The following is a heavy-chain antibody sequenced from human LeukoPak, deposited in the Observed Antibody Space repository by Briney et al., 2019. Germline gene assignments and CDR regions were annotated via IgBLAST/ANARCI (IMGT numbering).Heavy chain of an antibody. CDR3: ARSSPFWVGAFDY. Sequence: SETLSLTCTVSGGSISSYYWSWIRQPPGKGLEWIGYIYYSGSTYYNPSLKSRVTISVDTSKNQFSLKLSSVTAADTAVYYCARSSPFWVGAFDYWGQGTLVTVSS. CDR1: GGSISSYY. D-gene: IGHD1-26*01. V-gene: IGHV4-59*08. J-gene: IGHJ4*02. CDR2: IYYSGST.